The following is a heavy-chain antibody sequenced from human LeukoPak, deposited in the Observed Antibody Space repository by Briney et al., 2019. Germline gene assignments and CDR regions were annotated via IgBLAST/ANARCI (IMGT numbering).Heavy chain of an antibody. CDR1: GYSFTSYW. V-gene: IGHV5-51*01. Sequence: GESLKISCKGSGYSFTSYWIGWVRQMPGKGLEWMGIIYPGDSDTRSSPSIHGQVTISAEQSLSTAYLQWSSLTASDTAMYYCAREYRYVWEYWGQGTLVTVSS. D-gene: IGHD5-18*01. J-gene: IGHJ4*02. CDR3: AREYRYVWEY. CDR2: IYPGDSDT.